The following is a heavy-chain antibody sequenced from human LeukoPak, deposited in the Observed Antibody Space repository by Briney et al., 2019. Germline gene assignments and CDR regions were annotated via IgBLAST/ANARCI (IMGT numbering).Heavy chain of an antibody. CDR1: GGSISSGSYY. D-gene: IGHD3-9*01. CDR3: ARIDILTGYFIY. Sequence: SQTLSLTCTVSGGSISSGSYYWSWIRQPAGKGLEWIGRIYTSGSTNYNPSLKSRVTISVDTSKNQFSLKLSSVTAADTAVYYCARIDILTGYFIYWGQGTLVTVSS. J-gene: IGHJ4*02. CDR2: IYTSGST. V-gene: IGHV4-61*02.